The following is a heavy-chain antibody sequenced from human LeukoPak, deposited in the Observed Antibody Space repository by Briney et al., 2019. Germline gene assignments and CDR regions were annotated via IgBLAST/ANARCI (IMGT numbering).Heavy chain of an antibody. CDR2: IRYDGSNK. CDR1: GFTFSSYG. V-gene: IGHV3-30*02. Sequence: GGSLRLSCAASGFTFSSYGIHWVRQAPGKGLEWVSFIRYDGSNKYYADSVKGRFTISGDNSENTLYLQMNSLRAEDTAVYYCANEVPHFDYWGQGTLVTVSS. CDR3: ANEVPHFDY. J-gene: IGHJ4*02. D-gene: IGHD2-2*01.